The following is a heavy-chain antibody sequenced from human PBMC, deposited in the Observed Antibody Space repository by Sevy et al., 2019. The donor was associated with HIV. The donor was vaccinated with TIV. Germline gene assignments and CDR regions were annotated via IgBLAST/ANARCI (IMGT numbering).Heavy chain of an antibody. Sequence: SETLSLTCAVSGGSISSGGYSWSWIRQPPGKGLEWIGYIYHSGSTYYNPSLKSRVTISVDRSKNQFSLKLSSVTAADTALYYCARGHYASSGYFDYWGQGTLVTVSS. D-gene: IGHD3-22*01. J-gene: IGHJ4*02. CDR2: IYHSGST. CDR1: GGSISSGGYS. CDR3: ARGHYASSGYFDY. V-gene: IGHV4-30-2*01.